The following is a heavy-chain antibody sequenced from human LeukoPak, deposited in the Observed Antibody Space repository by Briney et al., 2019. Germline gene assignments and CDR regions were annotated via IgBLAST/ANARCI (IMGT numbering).Heavy chain of an antibody. CDR1: GFTFSSYS. Sequence: GGSLRLSCAASGFTFSSYSMNWVRQAPGKGLEWVSSISSSSSYIYYADSVKGRFTISRDNAKNSLYLQMNSLRAEDTAVYYCARGAYCYDSSGYYSDAFDIWGQGTMVTVSS. CDR2: ISSSSSYI. D-gene: IGHD3-22*01. CDR3: ARGAYCYDSSGYYSDAFDI. J-gene: IGHJ3*02. V-gene: IGHV3-21*01.